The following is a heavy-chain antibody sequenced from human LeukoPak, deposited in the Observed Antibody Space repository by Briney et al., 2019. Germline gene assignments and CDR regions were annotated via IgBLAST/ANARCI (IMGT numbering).Heavy chain of an antibody. Sequence: SETLSLTCAVYGGSFSGYYWSWIRQPPGKGLEWIGEINHSGSTNYNPSLKSRVTISVDTSKNQFSLKLSSVTAADTAVYYRARRSVVPVPYYFDYWGQGTLVTVSS. D-gene: IGHD6-6*01. CDR3: ARRSVVPVPYYFDY. V-gene: IGHV4-34*01. J-gene: IGHJ4*02. CDR2: INHSGST. CDR1: GGSFSGYY.